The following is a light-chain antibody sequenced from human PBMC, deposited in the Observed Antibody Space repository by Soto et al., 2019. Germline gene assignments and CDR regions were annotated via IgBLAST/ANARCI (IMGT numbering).Light chain of an antibody. Sequence: QSALTQPASVSGSPGQSITISCTGSSSDVGGYNYVSWYQHHPGKAPKLMIYDVSNRPSGVSNRFSGSNSGNTASLTISGLQAEDETDYYCSSYTSRSTVVFGGGTKVTVL. V-gene: IGLV2-14*03. CDR1: SSDVGGYNY. CDR3: SSYTSRSTVV. CDR2: DVS. J-gene: IGLJ2*01.